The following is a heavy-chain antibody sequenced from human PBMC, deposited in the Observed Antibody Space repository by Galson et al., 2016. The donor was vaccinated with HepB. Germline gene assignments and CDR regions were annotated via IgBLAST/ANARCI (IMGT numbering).Heavy chain of an antibody. V-gene: IGHV3-21*01. CDR3: AREKMDYYISGYVYYFDY. J-gene: IGHJ4*02. Sequence: SLRLSCAASGFTFSTYSMNWVRQAPGKGLEWVSSISWSSTYIHYADSVKGRFTISRDNAKNSLYLQMNSLRAEDTAVYYCAREKMDYYISGYVYYFDYWGQGTLVTVSS. D-gene: IGHD3-22*01. CDR1: GFTFSTYS. CDR2: ISWSSTYI.